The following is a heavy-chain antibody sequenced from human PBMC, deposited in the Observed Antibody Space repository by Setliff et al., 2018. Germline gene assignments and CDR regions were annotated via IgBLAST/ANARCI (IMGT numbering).Heavy chain of an antibody. J-gene: IGHJ4*02. D-gene: IGHD3-10*01. CDR1: GASISGSAYY. V-gene: IGHV4-31*03. Sequence: SETLSLTCNVSGASISGSAYYWGWIRQPPGKGLEWLGYIFHNGSTHYNSSLKSRITISIDTSKNHFSLELNSVTAADSAVYYCARVADGSGSFYLGFDYWGQGILVTSPQ. CDR2: IFHNGST. CDR3: ARVADGSGSFYLGFDY.